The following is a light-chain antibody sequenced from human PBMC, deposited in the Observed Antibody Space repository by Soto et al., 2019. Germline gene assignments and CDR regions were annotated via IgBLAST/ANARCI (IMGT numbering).Light chain of an antibody. CDR3: QSYDSSLSGYVV. V-gene: IGLV1-40*01. J-gene: IGLJ2*01. Sequence: QAVVTQPPSVSGAPGQRVTISCTGSSSNIGARYDVHWYQQLPGIAPKLLIYRNNNRPSGVPDRFSGSKSGNSASLAITGLQAEDEADYYCQSYDSSLSGYVVFGGRTKLTVL. CDR2: RNN. CDR1: SSNIGARYD.